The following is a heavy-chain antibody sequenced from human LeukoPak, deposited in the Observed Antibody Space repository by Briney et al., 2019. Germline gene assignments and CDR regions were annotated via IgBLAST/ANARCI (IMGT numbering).Heavy chain of an antibody. CDR2: IYYSGST. D-gene: IGHD3-10*01. CDR1: GGSISSSSYY. V-gene: IGHV4-39*01. Sequence: PSETLSLTCTVSGGSISSSSYYWGWIRQPPGKGLEWIGSIYYSGSTYYNPSLKSRVTISVDTSKNQFSLKLSSVTAADTAVYYCARHGEDYYASAPFDIWGQGTMVTVSS. J-gene: IGHJ3*02. CDR3: ARHGEDYYASAPFDI.